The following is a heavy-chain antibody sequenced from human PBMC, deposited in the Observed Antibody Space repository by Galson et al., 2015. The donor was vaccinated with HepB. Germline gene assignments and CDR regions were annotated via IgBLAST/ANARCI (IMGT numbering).Heavy chain of an antibody. J-gene: IGHJ4*02. CDR1: GGTFSSYA. CDR2: IIPIFGTA. CDR3: ARVGWGTDEPPPDIVVVPAATYYFDY. D-gene: IGHD2-2*01. Sequence: SVKVSCKASGGTFSSYAISWVRQAPGQGLEWMGGIIPIFGTANYAQKFQGRVTITADESTSTAYMELSSLRSEDTAVYYCARVGWGTDEPPPDIVVVPAATYYFDYWGQGTLVTVSS. V-gene: IGHV1-69*13.